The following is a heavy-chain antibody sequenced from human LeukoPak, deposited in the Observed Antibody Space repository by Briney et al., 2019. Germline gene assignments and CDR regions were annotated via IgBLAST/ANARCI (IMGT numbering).Heavy chain of an antibody. CDR3: AKDILSWSSGYPENVGFDY. Sequence: PGGPLRLSCAASEFTFSRYGMNWVRQAPGKGLERVALISYDGSHTSYIDSVKGRFTISRDNSKNTLYLQMHSLRTEDTAVYFCAKDILSWSSGYPENVGFDYWGQGTLVTVSS. J-gene: IGHJ4*02. V-gene: IGHV3-30*18. D-gene: IGHD3-22*01. CDR1: EFTFSRYG. CDR2: ISYDGSHT.